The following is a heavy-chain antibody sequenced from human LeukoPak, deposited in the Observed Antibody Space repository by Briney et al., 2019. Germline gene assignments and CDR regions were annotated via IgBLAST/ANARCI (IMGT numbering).Heavy chain of an antibody. D-gene: IGHD2-2*01. CDR1: GYTFNNYG. J-gene: IGHJ4*02. CDR3: ARAEYCSSTSCYSGGRLYSSSAGDY. Sequence: GASVKVSCKASGYTFNNYGISWVRQAPGQGLEWVGWISASNGNTNYAQNLQGRVTMTTDTSTSTAYMELRSLRSDDTAVYYCARAEYCSSTSCYSGGRLYSSSAGDYWGQGTLVTVSS. CDR2: ISASNGNT. V-gene: IGHV1-18*01.